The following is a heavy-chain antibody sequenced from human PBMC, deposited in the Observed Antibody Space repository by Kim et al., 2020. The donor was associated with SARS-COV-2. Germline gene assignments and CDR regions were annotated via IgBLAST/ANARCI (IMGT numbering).Heavy chain of an antibody. J-gene: IGHJ5*02. D-gene: IGHD6-19*01. CDR1: GFTFSSYW. V-gene: IGHV3-7*03. CDR2: IKQDGSEK. CDR3: ARDEGQWLGPYNWFDP. Sequence: GGSLRLSCAASGFTFSSYWMSWVRQAPGKGLEWVANIKQDGSEKYYVDSVKGRFTISRDNAKNSLYLQMNSLRAEDTAVYYCARDEGQWLGPYNWFDPWGQGTLVTVSS.